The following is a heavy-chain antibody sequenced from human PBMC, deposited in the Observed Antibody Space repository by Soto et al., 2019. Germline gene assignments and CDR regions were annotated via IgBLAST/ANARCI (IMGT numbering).Heavy chain of an antibody. CDR2: IDGSGGIT. V-gene: IGHV3-23*01. CDR3: VRDKRTISGIFPGY. D-gene: IGHD1-1*01. Sequence: GGSLRLSCAASGFTFGTTDMSWVRQAPGEGLEWVSTIDGSGGITYYADSVKGRFTISRDRSKNTVLLQMNNVRAEDTAVYYCVRDKRTISGIFPGYWGQGTQVTVSS. CDR1: GFTFGTTD. J-gene: IGHJ4*02.